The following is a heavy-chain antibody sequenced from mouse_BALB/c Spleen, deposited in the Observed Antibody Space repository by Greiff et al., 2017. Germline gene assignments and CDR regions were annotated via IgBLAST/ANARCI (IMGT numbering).Heavy chain of an antibody. D-gene: IGHD2-4*01. CDR3: ARPYDYDVGAMDY. CDR2: INPGSGGT. V-gene: IGHV1-54*01. Sequence: QVHVKQSGAELVRPGTSVKVSCKASGYAFTNYLIEWVKQRPGQGLEWIGVINPGSGGTNYNEKFKGKATLTADKSSSTAYMQLSSLTSDDSAVYFCARPYDYDVGAMDYWGQGTSVTVSS. CDR1: GYAFTNYL. J-gene: IGHJ4*01.